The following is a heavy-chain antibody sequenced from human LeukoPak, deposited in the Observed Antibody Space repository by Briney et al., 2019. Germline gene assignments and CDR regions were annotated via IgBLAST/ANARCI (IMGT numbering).Heavy chain of an antibody. CDR1: GYSFTSYW. D-gene: IGHD5-18*01. Sequence: GESLKISCKGSGYSFTSYWIGWVRQMPGKGLEWMGIIYPGDSDTRYSPSFQGQVTISADKSISTAYLQWSSLKASDTAMYYCASSPVGYSYGQWGGNWGQGTLVTVSS. CDR2: IYPGDSDT. J-gene: IGHJ4*02. CDR3: ASSPVGYSYGQWGGN. V-gene: IGHV5-51*01.